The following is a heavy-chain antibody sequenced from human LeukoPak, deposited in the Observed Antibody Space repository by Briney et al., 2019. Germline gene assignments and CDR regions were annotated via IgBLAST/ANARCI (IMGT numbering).Heavy chain of an antibody. CDR3: AKGVVGPCMVYFDC. Sequence: GGSLRLSCAASGFTFDDYAMHWVRQAPGKGLEWVSLISGDGHSTYYADSVKGRFTIFRDNRKNSLYLQMNTLRTEDTALYYCAKGVVGPCMVYFDCWGQGTLVTVSS. D-gene: IGHD2-8*01. V-gene: IGHV3-43*02. CDR2: ISGDGHST. CDR1: GFTFDDYA. J-gene: IGHJ4*02.